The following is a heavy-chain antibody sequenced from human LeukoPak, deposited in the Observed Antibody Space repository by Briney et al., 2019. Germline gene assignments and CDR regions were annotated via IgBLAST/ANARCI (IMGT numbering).Heavy chain of an antibody. J-gene: IGHJ3*02. Sequence: ASVKVSCKASGYTFASYGINWLRPAPGQGLAWIGWISTYNGNTNSAQKFQGGVTMTTDTSTSTAYMELRSLRSDDTAVYYCAVVATRDDAFDIWGQGTMVTVSS. CDR1: GYTFASYG. CDR3: AVVATRDDAFDI. D-gene: IGHD2-15*01. V-gene: IGHV1-18*01. CDR2: ISTYNGNT.